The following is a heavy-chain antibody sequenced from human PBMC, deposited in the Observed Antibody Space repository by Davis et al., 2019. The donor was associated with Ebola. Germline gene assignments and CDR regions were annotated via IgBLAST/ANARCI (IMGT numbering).Heavy chain of an antibody. Sequence: GESLKISCAASGFRSRDHHMDWVRQAPGKGLEWVSAISGSGGSTYYADSVKGRFTISRDNSKNTLYLQMNSLRAEDTAVYYCAIPDCSGANCYSVYIKNWGQGTLVTVSS. J-gene: IGHJ4*02. CDR2: ISGSGGST. CDR1: GFRSRDHH. D-gene: IGHD2-15*01. CDR3: AIPDCSGANCYSVYIKN. V-gene: IGHV3-23*01.